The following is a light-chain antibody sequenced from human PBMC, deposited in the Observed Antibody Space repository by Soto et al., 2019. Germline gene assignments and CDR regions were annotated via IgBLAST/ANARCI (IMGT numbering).Light chain of an antibody. V-gene: IGKV3-15*01. CDR1: QSVSSN. CDR3: QQYDYWPRT. CDR2: GVS. J-gene: IGKJ1*01. Sequence: EIVMTHSPATLSVSPGERATLSFSASQSVSSNLAWYQQKPGQAPRLLIYGVSTRATGIPATFSGSGSGTEFTLTISSLQSEDFAVYYCQQYDYWPRTFGQGTKVDIK.